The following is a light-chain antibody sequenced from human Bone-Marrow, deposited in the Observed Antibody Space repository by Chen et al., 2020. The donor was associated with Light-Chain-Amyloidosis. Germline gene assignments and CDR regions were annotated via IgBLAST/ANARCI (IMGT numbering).Light chain of an antibody. J-gene: IGLJ3*02. CDR2: EDN. Sequence: NFMLTQPHSVSESPGKTVTISCTGRSGSLASNYVQWYQQRPGSAPTTVINEDNQRPSGVPDRFSGSIDSSSNSASLTISGLKTEDEADYYCQSYDSSNHEVFGGGTKLTVL. CDR3: QSYDSSNHEV. CDR1: SGSLASNY. V-gene: IGLV6-57*02.